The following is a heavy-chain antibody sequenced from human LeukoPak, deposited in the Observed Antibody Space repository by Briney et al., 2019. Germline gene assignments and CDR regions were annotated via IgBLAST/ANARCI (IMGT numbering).Heavy chain of an antibody. J-gene: IGHJ4*02. CDR1: GFTFSSYE. V-gene: IGHV3-48*03. Sequence: KTGGSLRLSCAASGFTFSSYEMNWVRQAPGKGLEWVSYISSSGSTIYYADSVKGRFTISRDNAKNSLYLQMNSLRAEDTAVYYCASSRRDYDILTGYCELDYWGQGTLVTVSS. CDR2: ISSSGSTI. CDR3: ASSRRDYDILTGYCELDY. D-gene: IGHD3-9*01.